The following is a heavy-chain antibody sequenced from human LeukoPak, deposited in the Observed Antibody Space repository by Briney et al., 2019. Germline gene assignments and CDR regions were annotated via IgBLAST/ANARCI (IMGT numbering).Heavy chain of an antibody. J-gene: IGHJ4*02. CDR1: GFTFSMSS. CDR2: ISFDGANK. V-gene: IGHV3-30*04. D-gene: IGHD6-13*01. Sequence: GGSLRLSCATSGFTFSMSSMHWVRLAPGKGLEGLAGISFDGANKFSGDSVKGRFSISRDNSKNTLYLQMNSLRLDDTAVYFCARGRAGIAAAGFDYWGQGTLVTVSS. CDR3: ARGRAGIAAAGFDY.